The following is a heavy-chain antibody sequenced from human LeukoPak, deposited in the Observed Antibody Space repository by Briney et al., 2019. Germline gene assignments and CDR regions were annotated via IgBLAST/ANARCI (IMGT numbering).Heavy chain of an antibody. J-gene: IGHJ6*03. Sequence: GGSLRLSCAASGFTVSSNYMSWVRQAPGKGLEWVSVIYSGGSTYYADSVKGRFTISRDNSKNTLYLQMNSLRAEDTAVYYCARGPTVHYYCYMDVWGKGTTVAVSS. CDR2: IYSGGST. V-gene: IGHV3-53*01. D-gene: IGHD4-17*01. CDR1: GFTVSSNY. CDR3: ARGPTVHYYCYMDV.